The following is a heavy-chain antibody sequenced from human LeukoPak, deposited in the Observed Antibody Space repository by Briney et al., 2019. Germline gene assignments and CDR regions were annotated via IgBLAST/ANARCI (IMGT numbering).Heavy chain of an antibody. D-gene: IGHD6-19*01. Sequence: ASVKVSCKATGYTFTRHYIHWVRQAPGQGLEWMGIINPSDGSTNYAQKFQGRVTITADESTSTAYMELSSLRSEDTAVYYCARRGSSGWYAWFDPWGQGTLVTVSS. V-gene: IGHV1-46*01. J-gene: IGHJ5*02. CDR2: INPSDGST. CDR3: ARRGSSGWYAWFDP. CDR1: GYTFTRHY.